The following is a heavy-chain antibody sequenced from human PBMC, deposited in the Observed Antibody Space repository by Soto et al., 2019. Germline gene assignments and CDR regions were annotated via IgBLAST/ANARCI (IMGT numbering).Heavy chain of an antibody. CDR3: AQRLPHYGLGRERGNGFDP. J-gene: IGHJ5*02. CDR1: GFSLSTTGVG. Sequence: QITLKESGPTLVRPTQTLTLTCTFSGFSLSTTGVGVGWIRQHPGKALEWLALIYWDDDKRYSPSLKSRLTITKDTAKNEVILTMTNMDPVDTARYYCAQRLPHYGLGRERGNGFDPWGQGTMVTVSS. D-gene: IGHD3-10*01. CDR2: IYWDDDK. V-gene: IGHV2-5*02.